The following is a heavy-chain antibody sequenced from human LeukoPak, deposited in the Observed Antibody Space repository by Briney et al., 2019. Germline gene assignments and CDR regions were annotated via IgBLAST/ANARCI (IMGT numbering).Heavy chain of an antibody. Sequence: SVKVSCKASGGTFSSYAISWVRQAPGQGLEWMGGIIPIFGTANYAQKFQGRVTITADESTSTACMELSSLRSEDTAVYYCARANVDTAMAYYFDYWGQGTLVTVSS. CDR1: GGTFSSYA. CDR2: IIPIFGTA. CDR3: ARANVDTAMAYYFDY. V-gene: IGHV1-69*01. D-gene: IGHD5-18*01. J-gene: IGHJ4*02.